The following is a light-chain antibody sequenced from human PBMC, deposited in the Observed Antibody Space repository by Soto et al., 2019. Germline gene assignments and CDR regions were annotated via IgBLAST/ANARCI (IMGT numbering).Light chain of an antibody. V-gene: IGLV2-23*02. CDR3: CSCAGRITD. CDR1: SSDVGSYNL. Sequence: SALTQPASVSGSPGQSITISCTGTSSDVGSYNLVSWYQQHPGKAPKLMIYEVSKRPSGVSNRFSGSKSGNTASLTISGLQAEDEADNYCCSCAGRITDFGTGSKVTVL. J-gene: IGLJ1*01. CDR2: EVS.